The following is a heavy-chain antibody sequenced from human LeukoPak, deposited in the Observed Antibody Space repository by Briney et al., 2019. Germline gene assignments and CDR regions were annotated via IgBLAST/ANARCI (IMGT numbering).Heavy chain of an antibody. V-gene: IGHV3-66*02. CDR2: IYSGGST. CDR1: GFTVSSNE. J-gene: IGHJ4*02. D-gene: IGHD6-19*01. CDR3: ARTFYSSGTGVPIYY. Sequence: GGSLRLSCAASGFTVSSNEMSWVRQAPGKGLEWVSVIYSGGSTYYADSVKGRFTISRDNSKNTLYLQMNSLRAEDTAVYYCARTFYSSGTGVPIYYWGQGTLVTVSS.